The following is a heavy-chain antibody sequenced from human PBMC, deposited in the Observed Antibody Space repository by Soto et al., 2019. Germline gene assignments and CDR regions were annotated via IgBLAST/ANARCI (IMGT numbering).Heavy chain of an antibody. D-gene: IGHD3-3*01. V-gene: IGHV3-48*01. Sequence: GGSLRLSCAASGFTFSSYSMNWVRQAPGKGLEWVSYISSSSSTIYYADSVKGRFTISRENAKNSLYLQMNSLRAEDTAVYYCAREYGRIFGEVTPFDYWGQGTLVTVSS. CDR2: ISSSSSTI. J-gene: IGHJ4*02. CDR1: GFTFSSYS. CDR3: AREYGRIFGEVTPFDY.